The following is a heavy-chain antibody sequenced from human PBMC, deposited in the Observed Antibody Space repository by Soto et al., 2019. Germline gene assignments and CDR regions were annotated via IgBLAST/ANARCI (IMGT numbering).Heavy chain of an antibody. D-gene: IGHD6-13*01. CDR3: ARDLLGYSSSSANDY. Sequence: SVKVSCKASGDTFSSYAISWLRQAPGQGLEWMGGTIPIFGTANYAQKFQGRVTITADESTSAAYMELSSLRSEDTAVYYCARDLLGYSSSSANDYWGQGTLVTVSS. V-gene: IGHV1-69*13. J-gene: IGHJ4*02. CDR2: TIPIFGTA. CDR1: GDTFSSYA.